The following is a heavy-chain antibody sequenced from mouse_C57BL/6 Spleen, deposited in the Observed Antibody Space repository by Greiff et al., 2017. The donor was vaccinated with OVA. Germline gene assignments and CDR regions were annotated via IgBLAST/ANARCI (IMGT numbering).Heavy chain of an antibody. CDR2: ISYDGSN. CDR1: GYSITSGYY. J-gene: IGHJ3*01. D-gene: IGHD1-1*01. CDR3: ASPLFYYGSGFAY. Sequence: EVQLQQSGPGLVKPSQSLSLTCSVTGYSITSGYYWNWIRQFPGNKLEWMGYISYDGSNNYNPSLKNRISITRDTSKNQFFLKLNSVTTEDTATYYCASPLFYYGSGFAYWGQGTLVTVSA. V-gene: IGHV3-6*01.